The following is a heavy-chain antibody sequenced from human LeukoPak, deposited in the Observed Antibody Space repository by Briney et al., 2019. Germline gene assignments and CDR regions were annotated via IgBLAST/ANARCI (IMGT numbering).Heavy chain of an antibody. CDR3: ARGTSGSYFYYYYGMDF. CDR1: GFTVSSNY. D-gene: IGHD1-26*01. V-gene: IGHV3-66*01. J-gene: IGHJ6*02. Sequence: GGSLRLSCAASGFTVSSNYMSWVRQAPGKGLEWVSVMYSGGSTYYADSVKGRFTISRDNSKNTLYLQMNSLRAEDTAVYYCARGTSGSYFYYYYGMDFWGQGTTVTVSS. CDR2: MYSGGST.